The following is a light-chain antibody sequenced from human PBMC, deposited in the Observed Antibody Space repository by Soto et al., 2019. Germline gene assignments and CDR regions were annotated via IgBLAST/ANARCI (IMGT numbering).Light chain of an antibody. J-gene: IGLJ1*01. V-gene: IGLV2-23*01. Sequence: QSVLTQPASVSGSPGQSITISCTGTSSDVGSCNLVSWYQQHPGKAPKLMIYEGSKPPSAVSNRFSGSKSGNTASLTISGLQAEGEADYRSWSYAGSSTSPDVFGTGTKVTV. CDR2: EGS. CDR3: WSYAGSSTSPDV. CDR1: SSDVGSCNL.